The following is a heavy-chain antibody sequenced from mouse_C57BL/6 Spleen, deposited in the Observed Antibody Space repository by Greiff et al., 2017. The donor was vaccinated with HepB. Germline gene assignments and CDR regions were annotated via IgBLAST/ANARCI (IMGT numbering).Heavy chain of an antibody. J-gene: IGHJ2*01. V-gene: IGHV1-20*01. Sequence: EVQLQQSGPELVKPGASVKISCKASGYSFTGYFMNWVMQSHGKSLEWIGRINPYNGDTFYNQKFKGKATLTVDKSSSTAHMELRSLTSEDSAVYYCAREDGYDGIDYWGQGTTLTVSS. CDR3: AREDGYDGIDY. CDR1: GYSFTGYF. D-gene: IGHD2-2*01. CDR2: INPYNGDT.